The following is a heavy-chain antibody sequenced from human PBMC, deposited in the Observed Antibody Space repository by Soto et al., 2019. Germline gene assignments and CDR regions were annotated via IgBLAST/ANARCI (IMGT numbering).Heavy chain of an antibody. D-gene: IGHD2-15*01. V-gene: IGHV1-18*01. Sequence: QVQLVQSGAEVKKPGASVKVSCKASGYTFTSYGISWVRQAPGQGLEWMGWISAYNGNTNYAQQLQGRVTMTTDTSTSTAYMELRSLRSDDTAVYYCARAGVPTDAGYCSGGSCYDSWGQGTLVTVSS. J-gene: IGHJ5*01. CDR3: ARAGVPTDAGYCSGGSCYDS. CDR1: GYTFTSYG. CDR2: ISAYNGNT.